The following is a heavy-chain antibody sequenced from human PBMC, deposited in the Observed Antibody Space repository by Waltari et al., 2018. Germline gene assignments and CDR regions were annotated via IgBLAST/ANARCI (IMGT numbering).Heavy chain of an antibody. J-gene: IGHJ4*02. Sequence: QVRLLQSGAAVQKHGAYVKVSCKASDNTFPNPYMHWVRQAPGQGLEWMGMIIPSGGATHNAQKFQGRVTMTRDTSTSTLYMDLSSLRSDDTAVYYCARESTSTGDGGLDYWGQGTLVTVSS. V-gene: IGHV1-46*01. CDR2: IIPSGGAT. CDR1: DNTFPNPY. D-gene: IGHD7-27*01. CDR3: ARESTSTGDGGLDY.